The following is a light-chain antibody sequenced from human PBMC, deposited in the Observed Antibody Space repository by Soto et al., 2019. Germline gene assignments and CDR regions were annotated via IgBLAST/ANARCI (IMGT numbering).Light chain of an antibody. CDR1: QSIDSW. V-gene: IGKV1-5*03. CDR3: QPYKTCART. J-gene: IGKJ1*01. CDR2: RAS. Sequence: DVQMTQSPSTLSASVGDGVTITCRASQSIDSWLAWYQQKPGRAPKVLIYRASSLQTGVPSRFSGSGSGTEFTLTISSLQPEDFAIYYCQPYKTCARTFGQGTKVEIK.